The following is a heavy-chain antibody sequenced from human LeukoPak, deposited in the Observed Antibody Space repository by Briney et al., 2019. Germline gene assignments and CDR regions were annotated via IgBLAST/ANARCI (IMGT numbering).Heavy chain of an antibody. Sequence: GGSLRLSFAASGFTFSSYSMNWVRQAPGKGLEWVSYISSSSTIYYADSVKGRFTISRDNAKNSLYLQMNSLRAEDTAVYYCARDTVDKGEWLPFDYWGQGTLVTVSS. CDR3: ARDTVDKGEWLPFDY. CDR2: ISSSSTI. D-gene: IGHD6-19*01. CDR1: GFTFSSYS. J-gene: IGHJ4*02. V-gene: IGHV3-48*01.